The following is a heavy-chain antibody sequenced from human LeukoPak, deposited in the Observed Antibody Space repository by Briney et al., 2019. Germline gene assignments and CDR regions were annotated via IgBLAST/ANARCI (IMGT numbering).Heavy chain of an antibody. V-gene: IGHV3-23*01. J-gene: IGHJ4*02. D-gene: IGHD6-6*01. Sequence: SGGSLRLSCAASGFTFGSYAMSWVRQAPGKGLEWVSAISGSSGSTYYADSVKGRFTISRDNSKNTLYLQMNSLRAEDTAVYYCAKATSIAARLTLGFDYWGQGTLVTVSS. CDR2: ISGSSGST. CDR1: GFTFGSYA. CDR3: AKATSIAARLTLGFDY.